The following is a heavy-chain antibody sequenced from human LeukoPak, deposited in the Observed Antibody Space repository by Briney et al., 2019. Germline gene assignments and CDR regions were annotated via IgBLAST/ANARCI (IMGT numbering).Heavy chain of an antibody. V-gene: IGHV4-39*01. J-gene: IGHJ4*02. CDR1: GGVISSETYY. D-gene: IGHD3-3*01. CDR2: MYHSGST. Sequence: PSETLSLTCTVSGGVISSETYYWGWIRQPPGQGLEWIGSMYHSGSTFYNPFLKSRVTLFVDTSNNQFSLKLSSVTAEDTAVYYCAKYDFWSVYSFEYWGQGTLVTVSS. CDR3: AKYDFWSVYSFEY.